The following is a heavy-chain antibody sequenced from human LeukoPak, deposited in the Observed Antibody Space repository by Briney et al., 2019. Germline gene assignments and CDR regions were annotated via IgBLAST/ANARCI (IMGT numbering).Heavy chain of an antibody. CDR1: GYTFTDYY. CDR2: INCKSGGT. Sequence: ASVKVSCKASGYTFTDYYIHWVRQAPGQGLEWMGRINCKSGGTNYGQNFQGRVTMTRDTSISTAYMELSRLRSDDTAVYYCATGGYDTSGHGFYFDDWGQGTLVTVSS. CDR3: ATGGYDTSGHGFYFDD. D-gene: IGHD3-22*01. V-gene: IGHV1-2*06. J-gene: IGHJ4*02.